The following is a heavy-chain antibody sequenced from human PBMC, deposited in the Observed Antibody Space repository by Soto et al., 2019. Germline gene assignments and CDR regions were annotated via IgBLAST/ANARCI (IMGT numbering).Heavy chain of an antibody. D-gene: IGHD3-10*01. CDR3: ARDGAVTIVRGVIPFDY. Sequence: QVQLVESGGGVVQPGRSLRLSCAASGFTFSSYGMHWVRQAPGKGLEWVAVIWYDGSNKYYADSVKGRFTISRDNSKNTLYLQMNSLRAEDTAVYYCARDGAVTIVRGVIPFDYWGQGTLVTVSS. J-gene: IGHJ4*02. CDR2: IWYDGSNK. V-gene: IGHV3-33*01. CDR1: GFTFSSYG.